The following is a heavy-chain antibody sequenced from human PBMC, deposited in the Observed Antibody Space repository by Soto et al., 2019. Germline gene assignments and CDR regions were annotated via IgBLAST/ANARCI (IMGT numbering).Heavy chain of an antibody. D-gene: IGHD3-16*02. J-gene: IGHJ4*02. Sequence: QVQLVESGGGVVQPGKSLRLSCAASGFTFSTYGMHWVRQAPGKGLEWVTVTPYDGRNKYYADSVKGRFSISRDNSKNTVYLQMNSLRVEDTAVYYCAKDTGTYRYTGPDYWGQGTPVTVSS. V-gene: IGHV3-30*18. CDR1: GFTFSTYG. CDR3: AKDTGTYRYTGPDY. CDR2: TPYDGRNK.